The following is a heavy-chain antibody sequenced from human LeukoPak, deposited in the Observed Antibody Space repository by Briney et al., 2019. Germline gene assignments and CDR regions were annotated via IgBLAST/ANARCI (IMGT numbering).Heavy chain of an antibody. Sequence: SQTLSLTLPFSGGPISSGGYYLSWVRPHPGEGLGWIGFIYYSGSTYYNPSLKSRVTISVDTSKNQFSLKLSSVTAADTAVYYCARGYVDSSGWSPNWFDPWGQGTLVTVSS. CDR2: IYYSGST. D-gene: IGHD6-19*01. CDR1: GGPISSGGYY. V-gene: IGHV4-31*02. CDR3: ARGYVDSSGWSPNWFDP. J-gene: IGHJ5*02.